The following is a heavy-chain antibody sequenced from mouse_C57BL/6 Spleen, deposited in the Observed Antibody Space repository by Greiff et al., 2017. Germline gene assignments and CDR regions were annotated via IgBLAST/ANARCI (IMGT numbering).Heavy chain of an antibody. D-gene: IGHD6-1*01. V-gene: IGHV5-15*01. Sequence: EVQGVESGGGLVQPGASLKLSCAASGFTFTDYGMAWVRQAPGQGPEWVAFISPLAYSIYYADTVTGRFTISRENAKNTLYLELRSLRSEDTAMYDCARGSADYAMDYWGQGTSVTVSS. J-gene: IGHJ4*01. CDR2: ISPLAYSI. CDR3: ARGSADYAMDY. CDR1: GFTFTDYG.